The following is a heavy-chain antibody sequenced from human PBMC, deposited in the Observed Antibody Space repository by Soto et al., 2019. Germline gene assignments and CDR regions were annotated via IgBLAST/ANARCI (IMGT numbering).Heavy chain of an antibody. CDR2: INPNSGGT. J-gene: IGHJ3*02. CDR1: GYTFTGYY. D-gene: IGHD2-15*01. V-gene: IGHV1-2*04. Sequence: ASVKVSCKASGYTFTGYYMHWVRQAPGQGLEWMGWINPNSGGTNYAQKFQGWVTMTRDTSISTAYMELSRLRSDDTAVYYCATRLGYCSGGSCYNAFDIWGQGTMVTVSS. CDR3: ATRLGYCSGGSCYNAFDI.